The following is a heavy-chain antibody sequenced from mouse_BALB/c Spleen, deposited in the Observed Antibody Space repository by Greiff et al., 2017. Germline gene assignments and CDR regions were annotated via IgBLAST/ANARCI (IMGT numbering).Heavy chain of an antibody. Sequence: ESGPGLVKPSQSLSLTCSVTGYSITSGYYWNWIRQFPGNKLEWMGYISYDGSNNYNPSLKNRISITRDTSKNQFFLKFNSVTTEDTGTYYCAREEITKAMDYWGQGTSVTVSS. CDR3: AREEITKAMDY. V-gene: IGHV3-6*02. CDR2: ISYDGSN. D-gene: IGHD2-4*01. CDR1: GYSITSGYY. J-gene: IGHJ4*01.